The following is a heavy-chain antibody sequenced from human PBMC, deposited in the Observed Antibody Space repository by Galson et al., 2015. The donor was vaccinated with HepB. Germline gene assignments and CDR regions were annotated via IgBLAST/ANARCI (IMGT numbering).Heavy chain of an antibody. CDR3: ARDLHDYGDYAVDY. CDR2: IYHSGST. V-gene: IGHV4-38-2*02. D-gene: IGHD4-17*01. J-gene: IGHJ4*02. Sequence: LTCAVSGYSISSGYYWGWIRQPPGKGLEWIGSIYHSGSTYYNPSLKSRVTISVDTSKNQFSLKLSSVTAADTAVYYCARDLHDYGDYAVDYWGQGTLVTVSS. CDR1: GYSISSGYY.